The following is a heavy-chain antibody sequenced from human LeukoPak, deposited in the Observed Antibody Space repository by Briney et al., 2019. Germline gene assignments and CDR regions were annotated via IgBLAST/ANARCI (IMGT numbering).Heavy chain of an antibody. CDR3: AKGDCASGSCYFDD. Sequence: GGSLRLSCAASGFTLSKHPMYWVRRAPGKGLEWVSALSDTGDSRHYADSVKGRFTISRDSARSALYLQMNSLRAEDTAVYYCAKGDCASGSCYFDDWGQGSQVTVSS. D-gene: IGHD2-8*01. CDR1: GFTLSKHP. J-gene: IGHJ4*02. V-gene: IGHV3-23*01. CDR2: LSDTGDSR.